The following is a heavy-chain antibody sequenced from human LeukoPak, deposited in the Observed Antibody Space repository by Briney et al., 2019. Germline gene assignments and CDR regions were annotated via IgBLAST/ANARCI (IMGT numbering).Heavy chain of an antibody. CDR1: GFTLSDYW. J-gene: IGHJ4*02. Sequence: GGSLRLSCVVSGFTLSDYWMSWVRQAPGKGLEWVAYIKPDGSETSYAGSVKGRFIISRDNAKNSLYLQMNTLRAEDTAVYYCVSGHWQFAFWGQGALVTVSS. CDR2: IKPDGSET. D-gene: IGHD2-21*01. CDR3: VSGHWQFAF. V-gene: IGHV3-7*05.